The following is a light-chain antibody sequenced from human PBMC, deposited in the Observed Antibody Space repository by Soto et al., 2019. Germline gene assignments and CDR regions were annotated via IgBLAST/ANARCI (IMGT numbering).Light chain of an antibody. CDR2: INSDGRH. CDR3: QTWGTGIQGV. J-gene: IGLJ2*01. CDR1: SGHSSYA. V-gene: IGLV4-69*01. Sequence: QSVLTQSPSASASLGASVKLTRTLSSGHSSYAIAWHQQQPEKGPRYLMKINSDGRHSKGDGIPDRLSDSSSGAERYLTISSLQSEDEADYYCQTWGTGIQGVFGGGTKLTVL.